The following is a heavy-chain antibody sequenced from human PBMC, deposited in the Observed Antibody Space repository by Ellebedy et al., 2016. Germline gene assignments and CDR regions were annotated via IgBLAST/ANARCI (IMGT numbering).Heavy chain of an antibody. Sequence: SETLSLXXTVSGDSINNSRYYWAWIRQSPGKGPEWIGSIYYSGTAYYTPSLESRITLSVDTSQNHFSLRLSSVTAADTAVYYCSTLYYYGMDVWGQGTTVTVS. J-gene: IGHJ6*02. CDR1: GDSINNSRYY. D-gene: IGHD2/OR15-2a*01. V-gene: IGHV4-39*07. CDR3: STLYYYGMDV. CDR2: IYYSGTA.